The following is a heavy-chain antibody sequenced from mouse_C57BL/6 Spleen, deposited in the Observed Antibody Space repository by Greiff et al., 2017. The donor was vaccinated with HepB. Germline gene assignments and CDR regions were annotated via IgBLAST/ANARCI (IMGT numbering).Heavy chain of an antibody. CDR2: IWTGGGT. J-gene: IGHJ1*03. D-gene: IGHD1-1*01. CDR1: GFSLTSYA. CDR3: ARNLVTTVVAPGWYFDV. Sequence: QVQLKESGPGLVAPSQSLSITCTVSGFSLTSYAISWVRQPPGKGLEWLGVIWTGGGTNYNSALKSRLSISKDNSKSQVFLKMNRLQTDDTARYYCARNLVTTVVAPGWYFDVWGTGTTVTVSS. V-gene: IGHV2-9-1*01.